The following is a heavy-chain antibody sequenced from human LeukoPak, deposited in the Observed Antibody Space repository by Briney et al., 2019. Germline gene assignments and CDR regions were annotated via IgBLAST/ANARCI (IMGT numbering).Heavy chain of an antibody. Sequence: SVNVSYKASGYTFTSYGISWVRQAPGQELEWMGWISAYNGNTNYAQKLQGRVTMTTDTSTSTAYMELRSLRSDDTAVYYCARSRSSTSHCYPYWGQGTLVTVSS. D-gene: IGHD2-2*01. CDR2: ISAYNGNT. V-gene: IGHV1-18*01. CDR3: ARSRSSTSHCYPY. CDR1: GYTFTSYG. J-gene: IGHJ4*02.